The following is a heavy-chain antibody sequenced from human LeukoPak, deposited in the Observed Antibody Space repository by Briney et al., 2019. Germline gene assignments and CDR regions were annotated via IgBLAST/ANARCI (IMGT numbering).Heavy chain of an antibody. V-gene: IGHV3-30-3*01. J-gene: IGHJ6*02. CDR1: GFTFSSYA. CDR3: ARDRGFGELSYFYYYYYGMDV. CDR2: ISYDGSNK. Sequence: PGGSLRLSCAASGFTFSSYAMHWVRQAPGKGLEWVAVISYDGSNKYYADSAKGRFTISRDNSKNTLYLQMNSLRAEDTAVYYCARDRGFGELSYFYYYYYGMDVWGQGTTVTVSS. D-gene: IGHD3-10*01.